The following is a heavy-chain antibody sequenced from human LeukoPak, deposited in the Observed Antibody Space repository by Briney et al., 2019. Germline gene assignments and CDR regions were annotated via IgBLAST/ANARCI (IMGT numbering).Heavy chain of an antibody. D-gene: IGHD5-12*01. CDR2: ISYDGSNK. CDR3: ARDLATLGMDV. Sequence: PGRSLRLSCAASGFTFSSYGLHWVRQAPGKGLEWVAGISYDGSNKYYADSVKGRFTIARDNSKNTVYLQMNSLRAEDTAVYYCARDLATLGMDVWGKGTTVTVSS. CDR1: GFTFSSYG. V-gene: IGHV3-30*01. J-gene: IGHJ6*04.